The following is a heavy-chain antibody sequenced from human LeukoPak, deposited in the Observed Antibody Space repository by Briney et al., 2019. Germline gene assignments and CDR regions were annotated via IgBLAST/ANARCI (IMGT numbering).Heavy chain of an antibody. D-gene: IGHD6-25*01. V-gene: IGHV3-66*01. CDR1: GFTVSSIY. Sequence: GGSLRLSCATSGFTVSSIYMSWVRQAPGKGLEWVSVIYGGGTTYYADSVKGRFTISRDNSKNTLYLQTNSLKAEDTAVYYCARDLRRIAAYYFDYWGQGTLVTVSS. CDR2: IYGGGTT. CDR3: ARDLRRIAAYYFDY. J-gene: IGHJ4*02.